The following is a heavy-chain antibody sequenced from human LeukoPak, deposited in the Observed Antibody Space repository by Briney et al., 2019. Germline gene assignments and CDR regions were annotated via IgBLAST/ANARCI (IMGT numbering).Heavy chain of an antibody. D-gene: IGHD2-15*01. Sequence: GGSLRLSCAASGFTFSSYSMNWVRQAPGKGLEWVSSISSSSSYIYYADSVKGRFTISRDNAKNSLYLQMNSLRVEDTAVYYCAKDLGMGGGSCFHHWGQGILVTVSS. CDR1: GFTFSSYS. CDR2: ISSSSSYI. V-gene: IGHV3-21*04. J-gene: IGHJ5*02. CDR3: AKDLGMGGGSCFHH.